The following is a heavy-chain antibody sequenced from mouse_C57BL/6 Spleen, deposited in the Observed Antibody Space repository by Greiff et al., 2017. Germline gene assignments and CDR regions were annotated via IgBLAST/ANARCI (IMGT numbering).Heavy chain of an antibody. V-gene: IGHV1-69*01. J-gene: IGHJ4*01. CDR3: GRARLITTAHRYAMDY. Sequence: QVQLQQSGAELVMPGASVKLSCKASGYTFTSYWMHWVKQRPGQGLEWIGEIDSSDSYTNYNQKFKGKSTLTVDKSSSTAYMQLSSLTSEDSAIYYCGRARLITTAHRYAMDYWGQGTSVTVSS. CDR1: GYTFTSYW. CDR2: IDSSDSYT. D-gene: IGHD1-1*01.